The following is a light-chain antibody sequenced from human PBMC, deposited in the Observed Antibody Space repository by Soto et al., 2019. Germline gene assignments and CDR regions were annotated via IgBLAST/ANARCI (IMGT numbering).Light chain of an antibody. J-gene: IGKJ4*01. Sequence: EIVLTQSPGTLSLSPGERATLSCRASQSVSSSYLAWYQQKPGRPPRLFIYGASSRATGIPDRFSGSGSGTDFTLTISRLEPEDFAVYYCQQYGSSPLTFGGGTKVEIK. CDR1: QSVSSSY. CDR3: QQYGSSPLT. CDR2: GAS. V-gene: IGKV3-20*01.